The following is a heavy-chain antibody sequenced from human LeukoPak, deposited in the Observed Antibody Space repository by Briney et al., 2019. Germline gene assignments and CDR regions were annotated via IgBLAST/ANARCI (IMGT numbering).Heavy chain of an antibody. CDR2: IKQDGSEK. V-gene: IGHV3-7*01. Sequence: GGSLRLSCAVSGFTFSSYWMSWVRQAPGKGLEWVAHIKQDGSEKYYVDSVKGRFTIPRDNAKNSLYLQMNSLRAEDTAVYYCARDRSSGYYLPDYWGQGTLVTVSS. D-gene: IGHD3-3*01. J-gene: IGHJ4*02. CDR1: GFTFSSYW. CDR3: ARDRSSGYYLPDY.